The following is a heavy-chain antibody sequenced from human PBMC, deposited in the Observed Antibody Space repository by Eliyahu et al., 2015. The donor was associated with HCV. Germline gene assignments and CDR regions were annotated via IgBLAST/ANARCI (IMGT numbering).Heavy chain of an antibody. D-gene: IGHD1-1*01. CDR2: TIPMLGIT. CDR3: ARATKKDALDI. J-gene: IGHJ3*02. CDR1: GGTFSTYT. V-gene: IGHV1-69*01. Sequence: QVQLVQSGAEVKKPGSSVKVSCKASGGTFSTYTINWVRQAPGQGLEWIGATIPMLGITNYAQRFQGRVSISADESTRTAYMELRSLRSEDTAVYYCARATKKDALDIWGQGTMVTVSS.